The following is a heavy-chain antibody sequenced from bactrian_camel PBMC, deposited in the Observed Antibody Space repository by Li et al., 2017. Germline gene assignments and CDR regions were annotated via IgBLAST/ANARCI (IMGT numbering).Heavy chain of an antibody. Sequence: HVQLVESGGGSVQPGGSLTLSCAASGFAFSNNIMNWVRQAPGKEPQWVSSLYNDSNAHYADSVKGRFTISKDNAMNTLYLQMDSLKPEDSAMYYCTTGQYWLTEGPVFEYWGQGTQVTVS. CDR2: LYNDSNA. D-gene: IGHD1*01. V-gene: IGHV3-2*01. CDR3: TTGQYWLTEGPVFEY. CDR1: GFAFSNNI. J-gene: IGHJ4*01.